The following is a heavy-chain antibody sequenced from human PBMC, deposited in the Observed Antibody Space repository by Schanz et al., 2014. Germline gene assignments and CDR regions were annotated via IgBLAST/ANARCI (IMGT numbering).Heavy chain of an antibody. J-gene: IGHJ1*01. Sequence: EVQLVESGGDVVQPGGSLRLSCAATGFIFSDYAMSWVRHAPGKGLEWVSAIAGSGAGAVYVDSVQGRFAIFRDRTTLYLQMSSLRLDDTAVYYCTKAVRPEPESIFFQHWGQGTLVTVSA. D-gene: IGHD3-9*01. CDR3: TKAVRPEPESIFFQH. CDR2: IAGSGAGA. V-gene: IGHV3-23*04. CDR1: GFIFSDYA.